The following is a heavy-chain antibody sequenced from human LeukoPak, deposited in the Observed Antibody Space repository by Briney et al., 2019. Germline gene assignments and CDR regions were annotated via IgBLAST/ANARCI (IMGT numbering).Heavy chain of an antibody. D-gene: IGHD6-13*01. CDR1: GGSISSGGYY. J-gene: IGHJ3*02. Sequence: PSQTLSLTCTVSGGSISSGGYYWSWIRQHPRKGLEWIGYIYYSGSTYYNPSLKSRVTISVDTSKNQFSLKLSSVTAADTAAYYCARETAAAGAFDIWGQGTMVTVSS. V-gene: IGHV4-31*03. CDR3: ARETAAAGAFDI. CDR2: IYYSGST.